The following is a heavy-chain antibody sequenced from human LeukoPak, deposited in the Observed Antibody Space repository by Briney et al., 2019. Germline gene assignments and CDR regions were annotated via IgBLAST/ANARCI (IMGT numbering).Heavy chain of an antibody. V-gene: IGHV3-21*01. D-gene: IGHD6-13*01. J-gene: IGHJ4*02. Sequence: GGSLRLSCAASGFTFSSYSMNWVRQAPGKGLEWVSSISSSSSYIYYADSVKGRFTISRDNAKNSLYLQMNSLRAEDAAVYYCAREVATGTGAYNYWGQGTLVTVSS. CDR3: AREVATGTGAYNY. CDR2: ISSSSSYI. CDR1: GFTFSSYS.